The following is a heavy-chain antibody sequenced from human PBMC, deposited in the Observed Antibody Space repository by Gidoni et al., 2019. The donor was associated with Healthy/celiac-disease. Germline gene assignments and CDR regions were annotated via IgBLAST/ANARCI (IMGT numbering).Heavy chain of an antibody. CDR2: IYYSGST. J-gene: IGHJ4*02. CDR3: ARRDGYNLMDY. V-gene: IGHV4-39*01. D-gene: IGHD5-12*01. CDR1: GGSISSSSYY. Sequence: QLQLQESGPGLVKPSETLSLTCPVSGGSISSSSYYWGWIRQPPGKGLEWIGSIYYSGSTYYNPSLKSRVTISVDTSKNQFSLKLSSVTAADTAVYYCARRDGYNLMDYWGQGTLVTVSS.